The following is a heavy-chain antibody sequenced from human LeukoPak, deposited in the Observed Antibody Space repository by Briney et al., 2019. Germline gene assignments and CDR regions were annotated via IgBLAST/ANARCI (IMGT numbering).Heavy chain of an antibody. V-gene: IGHV4-4*07. CDR3: AREEFLHEIDSSGYFVY. D-gene: IGHD3-22*01. Sequence: SETLSLTCTVSGGSITGYYWHWIRQPAGQGLEWLGRVYSSGVGNYNPSLTSRVTMSVDTSKNQFSLKLTSLTAADTAVYYCAREEFLHEIDSSGYFVYWGQGTLVSVSS. CDR1: GGSITGYY. CDR2: VYSSGVG. J-gene: IGHJ4*02.